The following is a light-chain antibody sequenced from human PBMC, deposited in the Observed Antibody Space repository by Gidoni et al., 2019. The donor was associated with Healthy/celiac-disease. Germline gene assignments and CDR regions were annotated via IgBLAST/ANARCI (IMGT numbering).Light chain of an antibody. CDR2: DAS. J-gene: IGKJ1*01. CDR1: QSMSSW. CDR3: QQYNSYSGT. V-gene: IGKV1-5*01. Sequence: DIQMTQSPSPLSASVGDRVTITCRASQSMSSWLAWYQQKPGKAPKLLIYDASSLESGVPSRFSGSGSGTEFTLTISSLQPDDFATYYCQQYNSYSGTFGQGTKVEIK.